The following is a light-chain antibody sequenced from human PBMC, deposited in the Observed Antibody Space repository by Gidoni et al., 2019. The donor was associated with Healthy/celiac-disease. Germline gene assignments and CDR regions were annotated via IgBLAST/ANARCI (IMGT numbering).Light chain of an antibody. CDR3: QQYYSYRPT. J-gene: IGKJ2*01. Sequence: AIRITQSPSSLSASTGDRVTITCRASQGISSYLAWYQQKPGKAPKLLIYAASTLQSGVPSRFSGSGSGTDFTLTISCLQSEDFANYYCQQYYSYRPTFGQGTKLEIK. CDR2: AAS. V-gene: IGKV1-8*01. CDR1: QGISSY.